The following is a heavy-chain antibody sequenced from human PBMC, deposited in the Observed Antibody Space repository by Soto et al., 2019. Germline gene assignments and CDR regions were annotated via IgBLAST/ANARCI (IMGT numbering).Heavy chain of an antibody. CDR1: GYTFTGYY. CDR2: INPNSGGT. CDR3: ARVPRIVGAPIDY. Sequence: SVQVSCKASGYTFTGYYMHWVRPAPGQGLELMGWINPNSGGTNYAQKFQGRVTMTRDTSISTAYMELSRLRSDDTAVYYCARVPRIVGAPIDYWGQGTLVTVSS. V-gene: IGHV1-2*02. D-gene: IGHD1-26*01. J-gene: IGHJ4*02.